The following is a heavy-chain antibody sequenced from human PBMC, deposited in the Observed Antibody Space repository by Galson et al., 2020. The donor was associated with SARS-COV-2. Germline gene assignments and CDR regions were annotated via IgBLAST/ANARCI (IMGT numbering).Heavy chain of an antibody. CDR1: GGTFSSYA. CDR3: ARLGFRGQQLWSYYYYGMDV. D-gene: IGHD5-18*01. CDR2: IIPIFGTA. J-gene: IGHJ6*02. Sequence: SVKVSCKASGGTFSSYAISWVRQAPGQGLEWMGGIIPIFGTANYAQKFQGRVTITEDESTGTAYMELSSLRSEDTAVYYCARLGFRGQQLWSYYYYGMDVWGQGTTVTVSS. V-gene: IGHV1-69*13.